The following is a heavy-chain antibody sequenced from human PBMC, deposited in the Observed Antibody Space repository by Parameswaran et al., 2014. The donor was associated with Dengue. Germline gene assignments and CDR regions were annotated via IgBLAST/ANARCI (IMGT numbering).Heavy chain of an antibody. D-gene: IGHD6-13*01. CDR2: ISGSGGST. CDR3: AKDIAVAATDGMDV. V-gene: IGHV3-23*01. Sequence: WIRQPPGKGLEWVSAISGSGGSTYYADSVKGRFTISRDNSKNTLYLQMNSLRAEDTAVYYCAKDIAVAATDGMDVWGQGTTVTVSS. J-gene: IGHJ6*02.